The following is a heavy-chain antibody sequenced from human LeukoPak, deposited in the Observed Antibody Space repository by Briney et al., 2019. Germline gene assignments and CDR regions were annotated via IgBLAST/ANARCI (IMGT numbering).Heavy chain of an antibody. CDR1: GFTVSSNY. V-gene: IGHV3-66*01. Sequence: GGSLRLSCAASGFTVSSNYMSWVRQAPGKGLEWVSVIYSGGSTYYADSVKGRFTISRDNSKNTLYLQMNSLGAEDTAVYYCARDGYYYGMDVWGQGTTVTVSS. J-gene: IGHJ6*02. CDR2: IYSGGST. CDR3: ARDGYYYGMDV.